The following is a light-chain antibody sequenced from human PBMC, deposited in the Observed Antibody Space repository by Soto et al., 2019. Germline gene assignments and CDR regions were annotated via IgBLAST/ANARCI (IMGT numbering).Light chain of an antibody. Sequence: EIVMTQSPATLSVSPGERVTLPCRASQSVSSNLAWYQQKPGQAPRLLIYGASTRATGIPARFSGSGSGTEFTLTISSLQSEDFAVYHCQQYNNWWTFGQGTKVEIK. V-gene: IGKV3-15*01. CDR2: GAS. J-gene: IGKJ1*01. CDR3: QQYNNWWT. CDR1: QSVSSN.